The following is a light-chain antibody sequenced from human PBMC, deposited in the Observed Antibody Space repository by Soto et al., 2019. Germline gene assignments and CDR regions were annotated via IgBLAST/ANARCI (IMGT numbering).Light chain of an antibody. CDR2: EVT. J-gene: IGLJ3*02. CDR1: STDVGGYNY. CDR3: GSYTTTNPLGV. V-gene: IGLV2-14*01. Sequence: QSALTQPASVSGSPGQSITISCTGTSTDVGGYNYVSWYQQHPGKAPKLLIYEVTNRPSGVSGRFSASKSGNTASLTISGLRAEDEADYYCGSYTTTNPLGVFGGGTKFTVL.